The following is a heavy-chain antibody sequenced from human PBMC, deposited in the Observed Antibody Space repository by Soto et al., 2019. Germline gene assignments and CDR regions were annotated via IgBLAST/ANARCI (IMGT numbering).Heavy chain of an antibody. V-gene: IGHV3-74*01. Sequence: EVQLVESGGGLVQPGGSLRLSCAASGFTFSSYWMHWVRQAPGKGLVWVSRINSDGSSTSYADSVKGRFTISRDNAKNTQYLQMNSLRAEDTAVYYCAGEAVTTGSGFDYWGQGTLVTVSS. CDR1: GFTFSSYW. D-gene: IGHD4-4*01. CDR3: AGEAVTTGSGFDY. CDR2: INSDGSST. J-gene: IGHJ4*02.